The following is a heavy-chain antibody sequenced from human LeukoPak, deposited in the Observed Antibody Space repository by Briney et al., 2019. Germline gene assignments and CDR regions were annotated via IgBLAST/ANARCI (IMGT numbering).Heavy chain of an antibody. Sequence: GGSLRLSCAASGFTFSSYAMSWVRQAPGKGLEGVWAIGASGGRTYYADSVKGRFTISRDNSKNTLYLQMNSLRAEDTAVYYCAKPAGYCSSTSCYVAAYYYYYGMDVWGQGTTVTVSS. J-gene: IGHJ6*02. CDR3: AKPAGYCSSTSCYVAAYYYYYGMDV. CDR1: GFTFSSYA. D-gene: IGHD2-2*01. V-gene: IGHV3-23*01. CDR2: IGASGGRT.